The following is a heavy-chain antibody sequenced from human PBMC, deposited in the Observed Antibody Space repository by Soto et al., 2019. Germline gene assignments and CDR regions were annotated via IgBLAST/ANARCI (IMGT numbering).Heavy chain of an antibody. J-gene: IGHJ4*02. D-gene: IGHD5-18*01. Sequence: QVQLVESGGGVVQPGKSLRLSCAASGFTFSTYGMHWVRQAPGKGLEWVAVIWYDARNKYHGDSLKGRFTISRDNSKNTLYLQINNLRAEDTAVYYCGRDGALGDTAVVDSWGQGTLVTVSS. V-gene: IGHV3-33*01. CDR2: IWYDARNK. CDR3: GRDGALGDTAVVDS. CDR1: GFTFSTYG.